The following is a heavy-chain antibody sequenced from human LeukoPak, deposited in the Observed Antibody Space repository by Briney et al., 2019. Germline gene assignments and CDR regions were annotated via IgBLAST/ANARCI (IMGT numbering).Heavy chain of an antibody. J-gene: IGHJ4*02. CDR1: GFTFSHYG. V-gene: IGHV3-33*01. CDR2: IWSDGTKQ. D-gene: IGHD4-11*01. CDR3: ARDAQRGFDYSNSLEY. Sequence: PGGSLRLSCAAAGFTFSHYGMHWVRQAPGKGLEWVAVIWSDGTKQYYGDSVKGRFTISRDDSGNTVYLQMNSLRPDDTGVYYCARDAQRGFDYSNSLEYWGQGTPVTVST.